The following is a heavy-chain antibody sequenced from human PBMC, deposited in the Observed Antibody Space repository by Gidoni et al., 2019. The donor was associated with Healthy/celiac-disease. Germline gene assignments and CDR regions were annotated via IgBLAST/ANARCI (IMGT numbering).Heavy chain of an antibody. CDR2: INHSGST. CDR3: ARGQVTRKKGPYYYYGMDV. V-gene: IGHV4-34*01. J-gene: IGHJ6*02. D-gene: IGHD4-4*01. Sequence: QVQLQQWGAGLLKPSETLSLTCAVYGGSFSGYYWSWIRQPPGKGLEWIGEINHSGSTNYNPSLKSRVTISVDTSKNQFSLKLSSVTAADTAVYYCARGQVTRKKGPYYYYGMDVWGQGTTVTVSS. CDR1: GGSFSGYY.